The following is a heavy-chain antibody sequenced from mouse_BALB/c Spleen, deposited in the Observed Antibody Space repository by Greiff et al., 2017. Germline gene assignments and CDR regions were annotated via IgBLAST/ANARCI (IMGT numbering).Heavy chain of an antibody. D-gene: IGHD2-4*01. Sequence: VQLQQSGAELMKPGASVKISCKASGYTFTSYTMHWVKQRPGQGLEWIGYINPSSGYTNYNQKFKDKATLTADKSSSTAYMQLSSLTSEDSAVYYCARSAMITTGDYWGQGTTLTVSS. V-gene: IGHV1S26*01. CDR1: GYTFTSYT. CDR2: INPSSGYT. CDR3: ARSAMITTGDY. J-gene: IGHJ2*01.